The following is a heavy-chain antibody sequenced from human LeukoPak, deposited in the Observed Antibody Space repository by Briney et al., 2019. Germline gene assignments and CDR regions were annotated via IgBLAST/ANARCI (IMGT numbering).Heavy chain of an antibody. J-gene: IGHJ4*02. V-gene: IGHV3-23*01. D-gene: IGHD6-19*01. CDR2: ISGSGGST. CDR1: GFTFSSYG. Sequence: GRSLRLSCAASGFTFSSYGMSWVRQAPGKGLEWVSAISGSGGSTYYADSVKGRFTISRDNSKNTLYLQMNSLRAEDTAVYYCAKARGIAVAGTPADYWGQGTLVTGSS. CDR3: AKARGIAVAGTPADY.